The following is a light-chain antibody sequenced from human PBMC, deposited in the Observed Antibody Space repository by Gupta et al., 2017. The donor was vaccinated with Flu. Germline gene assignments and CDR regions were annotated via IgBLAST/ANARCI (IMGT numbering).Light chain of an antibody. Sequence: QSVLTQPPSASGTPGQRVTISCSGSTSNIGSNYVNWYQQLPGTAPKLLIHRDNQRPSGVPDRFSGSKSGTSASLAISGLRSEDEADYYCAAWDDSLSGWVSGWVFGGGTKLTVL. CDR2: RDN. CDR1: TSNIGSNY. V-gene: IGLV1-47*01. J-gene: IGLJ3*02. CDR3: AAWDDSLSGWVSGWV.